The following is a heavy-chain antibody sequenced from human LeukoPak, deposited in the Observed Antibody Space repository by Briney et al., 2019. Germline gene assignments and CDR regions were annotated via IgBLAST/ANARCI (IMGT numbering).Heavy chain of an antibody. V-gene: IGHV4-59*01. CDR1: GVSISSYY. CDR3: ASGPYPAAGTDHQFDY. J-gene: IGHJ4*02. CDR2: IYYSGST. D-gene: IGHD6-13*01. Sequence: SETLSLTCTVSGVSISSYYWSWIRQPPGKGLEWIGDIYYSGSTNYNPSLYNPSLKSRVTISVDTSKNQFSLKLTSVTAADTAVYYCASGPYPAAGTDHQFDYWGQGTLVTVPS.